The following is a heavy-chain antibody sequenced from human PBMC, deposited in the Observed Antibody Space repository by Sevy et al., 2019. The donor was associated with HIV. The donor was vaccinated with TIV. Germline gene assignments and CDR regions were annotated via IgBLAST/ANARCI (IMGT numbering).Heavy chain of an antibody. J-gene: IGHJ4*02. D-gene: IGHD3-22*01. V-gene: IGHV1-18*01. Sequence: GPSVKVACKASGYTFITYGISWVRQAPGQGLEWMGWISPYNGNTKSVQSLQGRVTMTTDTSTSTAYMELRSLRTDDTAVYYCARDWVSGDVLSGYYPYFDYWGQGTLVTVSS. CDR2: ISPYNGNT. CDR1: GYTFITYG. CDR3: ARDWVSGDVLSGYYPYFDY.